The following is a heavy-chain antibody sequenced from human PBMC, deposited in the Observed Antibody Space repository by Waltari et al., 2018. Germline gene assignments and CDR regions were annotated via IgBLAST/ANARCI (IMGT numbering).Heavy chain of an antibody. D-gene: IGHD2-15*01. V-gene: IGHV4-4*02. CDR1: GATMTSTNW. CDR3: ARDRGRGLYLDS. CDR2: SHRRGRT. Sequence: QLQESGPGLVKPSGTLSLTCAVSGATMTSTNWWSWVRQPPQKGLELIGLSHRRGRTNYNPSLESRVTISIDTANNQFSLKVTSTTAADTAVYYCARDRGRGLYLDSWGQGTLVTVSP. J-gene: IGHJ4*02.